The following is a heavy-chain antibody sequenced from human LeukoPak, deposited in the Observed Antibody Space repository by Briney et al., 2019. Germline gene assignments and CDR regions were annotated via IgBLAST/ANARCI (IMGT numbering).Heavy chain of an antibody. Sequence: GGSLRLSCAASGFTFSSYGMHWVRQAPGKGLEWVAFMRYDGSNKYYADSVRGRFTISRDNSKNTLYLQMNSLRAEDTAVYYCAKDHDSSGYYYFDYWGQGTLVTVSS. D-gene: IGHD3-22*01. V-gene: IGHV3-30*02. CDR2: MRYDGSNK. CDR3: AKDHDSSGYYYFDY. CDR1: GFTFSSYG. J-gene: IGHJ4*02.